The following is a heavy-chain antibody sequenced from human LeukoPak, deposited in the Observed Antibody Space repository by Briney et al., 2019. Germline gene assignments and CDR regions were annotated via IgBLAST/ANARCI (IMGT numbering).Heavy chain of an antibody. J-gene: IGHJ5*02. Sequence: QSWGSLRLSCAASGFTFDDYDMSWVRQAPGKGLVWVSRINNDGRSTAYADSVKGRFTISRDNAKNTLYLQMNSLRAEDTAVYYCARDSFVTISGGWNWFDPWGQGTLVTVSS. CDR1: GFTFDDYD. CDR3: ARDSFVTISGGWNWFDP. CDR2: INNDGRST. D-gene: IGHD3-3*01. V-gene: IGHV3-74*01.